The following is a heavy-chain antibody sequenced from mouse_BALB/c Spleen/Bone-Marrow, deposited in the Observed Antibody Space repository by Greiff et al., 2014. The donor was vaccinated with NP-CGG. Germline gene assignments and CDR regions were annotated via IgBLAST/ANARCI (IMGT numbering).Heavy chain of an antibody. CDR3: ARSGGDSMDY. J-gene: IGHJ4*01. V-gene: IGHV1S56*01. D-gene: IGHD2-13*01. CDR1: GYTFTSYD. CDR2: IYPGDGST. Sequence: QVQLQQSGPELVKPGASVKISCKASGYTFTSYDINWVKQRPGRGLEWIGWIYPGDGSTKYNEKFKGKATLTADKSSSTAYMQLSSLTSENSADYFCARSGGDSMDYWGQGTSVTVSS.